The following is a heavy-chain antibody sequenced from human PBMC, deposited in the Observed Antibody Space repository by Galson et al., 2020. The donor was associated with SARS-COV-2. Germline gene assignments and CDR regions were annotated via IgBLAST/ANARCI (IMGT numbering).Heavy chain of an antibody. CDR2: IYYSGST. CDR1: GGSISSYY. D-gene: IGHD1-26*01. J-gene: IGHJ3*02. Sequence: SETLSLTCTVSGGSISSYYWSWIRQPPGKGLEWIGYIYYSGSTNYNPSLKSRVTISVDTSKNQFSLKLSSVTAADTAVYYCASMQWEQHLVGAFDIWGQGTMVTVSS. CDR3: ASMQWEQHLVGAFDI. V-gene: IGHV4-59*01.